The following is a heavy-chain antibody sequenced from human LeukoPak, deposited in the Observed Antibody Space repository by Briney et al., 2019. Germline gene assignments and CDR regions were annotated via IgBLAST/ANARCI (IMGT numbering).Heavy chain of an antibody. CDR1: GFTFSSYW. J-gene: IGHJ4*02. V-gene: IGHV3-7*01. D-gene: IGHD5-18*01. CDR2: IKQDGSEK. CDR3: ASEGGYSYGFYYFDY. Sequence: SGGSLRLSCAASGFTFSSYWMSWVRQAPGKGLEWVANIKQDGSEKYYVDSVKGRFTISRDNAKNSLYLQMNSLRAEDTAVYYCASEGGYSYGFYYFDYWGQGTLVTVSS.